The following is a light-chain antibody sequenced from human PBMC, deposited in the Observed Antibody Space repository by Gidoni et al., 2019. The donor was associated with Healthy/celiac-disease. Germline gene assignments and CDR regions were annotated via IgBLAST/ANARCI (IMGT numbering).Light chain of an antibody. Sequence: EIVLTQSPATLSLSPGERATISCLASQSVSSYLAWYQPKPGQAPRLLIYDASNRATGIPARFSGSGSGTDFTLTISSLEPEDFAVYYCQQRSNWPLTFXGXTKVEIK. J-gene: IGKJ4*01. V-gene: IGKV3-11*01. CDR3: QQRSNWPLT. CDR2: DAS. CDR1: QSVSSY.